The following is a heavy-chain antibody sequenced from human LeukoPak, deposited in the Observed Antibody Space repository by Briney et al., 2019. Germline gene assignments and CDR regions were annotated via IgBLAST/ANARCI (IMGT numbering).Heavy chain of an antibody. CDR1: GGSISSGSYY. CDR3: ARESVYCSGGSCYSPYYGMDV. J-gene: IGHJ6*02. V-gene: IGHV4-61*02. D-gene: IGHD2-15*01. CDR2: IYTSGST. Sequence: SETLSLTCTVSGGSISSGSYYWSWIRQPAGKGLEWIVRIYTSGSTNYNPSLKSRVTISVDTSKNQFSLKLSSVTAADTAVYYCARESVYCSGGSCYSPYYGMDVWGQGTTVTVSS.